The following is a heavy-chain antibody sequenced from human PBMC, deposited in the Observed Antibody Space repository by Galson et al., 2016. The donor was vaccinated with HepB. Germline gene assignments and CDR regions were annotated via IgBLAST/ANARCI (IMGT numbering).Heavy chain of an antibody. Sequence: SVKVSCKASGYTFSGHYVHWVRQAPGQGLEWMGWINPNTGGTKYAQKFQGRVTLTRDTTINTAYMEMTSLRSDDTAVYYCARGHYYDSRGYYYVLDYWGQGTLVTVSS. CDR2: INPNTGGT. D-gene: IGHD3-22*01. CDR3: ARGHYYDSRGYYYVLDY. CDR1: GYTFSGHY. V-gene: IGHV1-2*02. J-gene: IGHJ4*02.